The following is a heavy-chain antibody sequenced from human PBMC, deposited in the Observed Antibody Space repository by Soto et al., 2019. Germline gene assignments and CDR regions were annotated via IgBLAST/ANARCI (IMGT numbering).Heavy chain of an antibody. J-gene: IGHJ4*02. CDR1: GFTFDDYA. CDR2: ISWNSGSI. Sequence: EVQLVESGGGLVQPGRPLRLSCVVSGFTFDDYAMHWVRQAPGKGLEWVSIISWNSGSIDYADSVKGRFSISRDNAKNSLSLQMNSLRPEDTALYYCARDVGSGYGDYVRYFDYWGQGTLVTVSS. CDR3: ARDVGSGYGDYVRYFDY. D-gene: IGHD4-17*01. V-gene: IGHV3-9*01.